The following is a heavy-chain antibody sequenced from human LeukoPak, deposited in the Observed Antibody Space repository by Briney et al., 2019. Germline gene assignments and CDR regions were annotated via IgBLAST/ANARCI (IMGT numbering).Heavy chain of an antibody. CDR3: ARWASETHAFDI. CDR1: GFTFNSYW. CDR2: IKQDGSET. V-gene: IGHV3-7*03. Sequence: GGPLRLSCAASGFTFNSYWMNWVRQAPGKGLEWVANIKQDGSETYYIDSVKGRFTISRDNAKTSLYLQMNSLRVEDTAVYYCARWASETHAFDIWGQGTMVTVSS. J-gene: IGHJ3*02.